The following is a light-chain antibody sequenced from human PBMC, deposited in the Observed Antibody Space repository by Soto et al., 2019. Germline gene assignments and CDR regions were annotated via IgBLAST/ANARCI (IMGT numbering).Light chain of an antibody. CDR1: QSVSSAY. J-gene: IGKJ1*01. CDR3: PQYGSSSTWT. V-gene: IGKV3-20*01. Sequence: EIVLTQSPGTLSLSPGERATLSCRASQSVSSAYLAWYQHKPGQPPTLLIYAASSRVTGIPDRFSGSGSVTDFTLTISRLEPEDFAVYYCPQYGSSSTWTFGQGTKVEIK. CDR2: AAS.